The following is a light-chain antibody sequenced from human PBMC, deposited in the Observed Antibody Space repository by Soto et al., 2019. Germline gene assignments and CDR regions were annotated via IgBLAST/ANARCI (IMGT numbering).Light chain of an antibody. V-gene: IGKV3-20*01. CDR1: QSVSSSY. CDR3: QQYGSSGT. CDR2: GAS. J-gene: IGKJ1*01. Sequence: EIVLPPSPGTLSLSPEERATLLGRASQSVSSSYLAWYKQKPGQAPSLLIYGASSRATGIPDRFSGSGSGTDFTLTIRRLEPEDFAVDYCQQYGSSGTFGQGTKVDIK.